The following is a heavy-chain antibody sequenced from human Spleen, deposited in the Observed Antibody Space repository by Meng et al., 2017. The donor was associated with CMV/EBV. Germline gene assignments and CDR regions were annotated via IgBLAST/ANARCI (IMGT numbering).Heavy chain of an antibody. CDR3: ARRRDTSYEFWSGSNDAFDI. Sequence: GGSLRLSCAASGFTFDTYAMSWVRQAPGKGLEWVSGITTGGGRTYYADSVKGRFTISRDNSKSTLYLQMNSLRAEDTAVYYCARRRDTSYEFWSGSNDAFDIWGQGTMVTVSS. J-gene: IGHJ3*02. V-gene: IGHV3-23*01. D-gene: IGHD3-3*01. CDR1: GFTFDTYA. CDR2: ITTGGGRT.